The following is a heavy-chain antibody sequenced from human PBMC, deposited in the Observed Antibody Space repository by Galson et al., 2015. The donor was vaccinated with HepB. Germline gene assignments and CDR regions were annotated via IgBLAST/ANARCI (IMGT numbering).Heavy chain of an antibody. D-gene: IGHD5-18*01. Sequence: SLRLSCAASGFAFDSHAMSWVRQAPGRGLEWISGITGKGDSTFYADSVKGRFTVSKDNSNNMLYLQMNSLRAEDEGLYFCAKGYGLFDSWGQGSLVTVSS. J-gene: IGHJ5*01. CDR2: ITGKGDST. CDR1: GFAFDSHA. V-gene: IGHV3-23*01. CDR3: AKGYGLFDS.